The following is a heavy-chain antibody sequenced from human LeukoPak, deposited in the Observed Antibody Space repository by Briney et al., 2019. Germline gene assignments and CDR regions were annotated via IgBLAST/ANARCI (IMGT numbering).Heavy chain of an antibody. CDR2: IYTSGST. V-gene: IGHV4-4*07. CDR1: GGSISSYY. Sequence: SETLSLTCTVSGGSISSYYWSWIRQPAGKGLEWIGRIYTSGSTYYNPSLKSRVTMSLYTSKNHFSLRLTSVTAADTAVYFCARGPYCGGDCYFANWGQGTLVTVSS. J-gene: IGHJ4*02. D-gene: IGHD2-21*02. CDR3: ARGPYCGGDCYFAN.